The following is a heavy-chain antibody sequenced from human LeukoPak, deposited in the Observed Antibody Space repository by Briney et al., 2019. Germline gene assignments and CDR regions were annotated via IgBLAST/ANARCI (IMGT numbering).Heavy chain of an antibody. V-gene: IGHV1-18*01. CDR3: MMAPENRRRPWFVR. Sequence: GASVNLSCKASGYTFTSYGISWVRTAPGQGLEWMGWTSAYNGNRIDAQKHQGRHTKTTDTSTTTAYMELRSWRSDDRAVYLCMMAPENRRRPWFVRSG. CDR1: GYTFTSYG. D-gene: IGHD1-14*01. CDR2: TSAYNGNR. J-gene: IGHJ5*02.